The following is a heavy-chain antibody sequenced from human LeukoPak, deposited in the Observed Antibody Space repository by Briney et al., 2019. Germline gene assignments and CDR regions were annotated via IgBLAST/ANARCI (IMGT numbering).Heavy chain of an antibody. V-gene: IGHV4-4*02. CDR2: IYHSGST. J-gene: IGHJ4*02. CDR1: GGSISSSNW. CDR3: ARDDSGTYAALDY. D-gene: IGHD1-26*01. Sequence: PSGTPSLTCAVSGGSISSSNWWSWVRQPPGKGLEWIGEIYHSGSTNYNPSLKSRVTISVDKSKNHFSLNLSSVTAADTAVYYCARDDSGTYAALDYWGQGTLVTVSS.